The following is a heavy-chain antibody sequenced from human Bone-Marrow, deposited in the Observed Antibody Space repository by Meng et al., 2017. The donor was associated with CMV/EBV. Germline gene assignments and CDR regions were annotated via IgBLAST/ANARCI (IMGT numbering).Heavy chain of an antibody. CDR2: ISAYNGNT. V-gene: IGHV1-18*01. D-gene: IGHD2-2*02. Sequence: ASVKVSCKASGYTFTSYGISWVRQAPGQGLEWMGWISAYNGNTNYAQKLQGRVTMTTDTSTSTAYMELRSLRSDDTAVYYCARDSRYCSSTSCYMDLDYWGQGTLVTVSS. CDR1: GYTFTSYG. J-gene: IGHJ4*02. CDR3: ARDSRYCSSTSCYMDLDY.